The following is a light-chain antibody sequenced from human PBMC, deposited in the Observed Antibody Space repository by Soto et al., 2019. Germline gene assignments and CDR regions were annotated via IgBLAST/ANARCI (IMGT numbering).Light chain of an antibody. V-gene: IGKV1-39*01. CDR3: QQSLGIPYT. CDR2: AAS. CDR1: RSITGY. J-gene: IGKJ2*01. Sequence: DIQMTQSASSLSASVGDRVTITCRASRSITGYLNWYQQKSGKAPKLLIYAASTLQSGVPSRFSGSGSGTDFTLTISSLQPDDFATYFCQQSLGIPYTFGQGTRLETK.